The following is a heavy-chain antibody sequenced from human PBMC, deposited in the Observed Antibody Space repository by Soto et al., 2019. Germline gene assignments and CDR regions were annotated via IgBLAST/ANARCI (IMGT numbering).Heavy chain of an antibody. Sequence: SETLSLTCTVCGGSISSGGYYWSWIRQHPXKGLEWIGYIYYSGSTYYNPSLKSRVSISINTSQNQFSLKLRSVTAADTAVYYCARVASLGYCSNTSCSPPNWFDPWGQGTLVTVSS. V-gene: IGHV4-31*03. CDR1: GGSISSGGYY. D-gene: IGHD2-2*01. CDR3: ARVASLGYCSNTSCSPPNWFDP. CDR2: IYYSGST. J-gene: IGHJ5*02.